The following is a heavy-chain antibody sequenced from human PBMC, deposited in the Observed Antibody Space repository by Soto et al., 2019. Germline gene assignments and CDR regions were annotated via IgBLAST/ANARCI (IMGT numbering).Heavy chain of an antibody. CDR1: GRNFSRYP. Sequence: ATGNVYFKRAGRNFSRYPVSWLHQAPGQGLEWMGGIIPIFGTANYAQKFQGRVTITADESTSTAYMELSSLRSEDTAVYYCARELAHNYYDRSGYDYRYLISIWRQGSMV. CDR2: IIPIFGTA. V-gene: IGHV1-69*01. CDR3: ARELAHNYYDRSGYDYRYLISI. D-gene: IGHD3-22*01. J-gene: IGHJ3*02.